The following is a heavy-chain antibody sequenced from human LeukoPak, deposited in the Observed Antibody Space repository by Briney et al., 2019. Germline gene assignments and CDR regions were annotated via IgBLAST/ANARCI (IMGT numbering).Heavy chain of an antibody. J-gene: IGHJ4*02. V-gene: IGHV4-39*01. CDR3: ARLQYTALDY. CDR2: IYYSGST. Sequence: SETLSLTCTVSGGSISSSSYYCGWIRQPPGKGLEWIGSIYYSGSTYYNPSIKTRVNISVDTSKNQFSLKLSSVTAADPAVYYCARLQYTALDYWGQGTLVTVSS. D-gene: IGHD5-18*01. CDR1: GGSISSSSYY.